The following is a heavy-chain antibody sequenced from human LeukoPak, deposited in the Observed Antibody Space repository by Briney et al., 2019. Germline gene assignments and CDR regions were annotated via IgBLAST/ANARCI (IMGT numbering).Heavy chain of an antibody. CDR1: GFTFSSYA. CDR2: IRYDGSNK. CDR3: AKGEGVGATCDY. V-gene: IGHV3-30*02. J-gene: IGHJ4*02. Sequence: PGGSLRLSCAASGFTFSSYAMHWVRQAPGKGLEWVAFIRYDGSNKYYADSVKGRFTISRDNSKNTLYLQMNSLRAEDTAVYYCAKGEGVGATCDYWGQGTLVTVSS. D-gene: IGHD1-26*01.